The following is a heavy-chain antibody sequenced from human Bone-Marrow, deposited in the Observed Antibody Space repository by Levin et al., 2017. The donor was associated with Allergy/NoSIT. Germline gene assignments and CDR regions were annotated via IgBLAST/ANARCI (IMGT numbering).Heavy chain of an antibody. Sequence: GGSLRLSCAASGFTFSSYAMSWVRQAPGKGLEWVSSISGSGTITHYAESVKGRFTISRDISKNMLHLQMNSLRAEDTAIYFCAKEGLAVAGYYFDSWGQGTLVTVSS. CDR1: GFTFSSYA. J-gene: IGHJ4*02. CDR3: AKEGLAVAGYYFDS. V-gene: IGHV3-23*01. D-gene: IGHD6-19*01. CDR2: ISGSGTIT.